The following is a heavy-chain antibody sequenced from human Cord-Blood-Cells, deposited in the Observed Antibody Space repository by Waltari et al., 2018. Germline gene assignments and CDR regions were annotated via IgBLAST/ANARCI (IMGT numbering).Heavy chain of an antibody. CDR1: GGSIRSSSYY. D-gene: IGHD1-26*01. CDR2: IYYSGST. V-gene: IGHV4-39*01. J-gene: IGHJ3*02. Sequence: QLQLQESGPGLVKPSENLPLTCPVSGGSIRSSSYYWGWNRQPPGKGLEWIGSIYYSGSTYYNPSLKSRVTISVDTSKNQFSLKLSSVTAADTAVYYCARPRGSYYAFDIWGQGTMVTVSS. CDR3: ARPRGSYYAFDI.